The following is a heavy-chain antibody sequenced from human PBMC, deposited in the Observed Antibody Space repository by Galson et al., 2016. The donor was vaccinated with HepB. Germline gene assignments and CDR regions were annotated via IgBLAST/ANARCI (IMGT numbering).Heavy chain of an antibody. V-gene: IGHV3-33*01. D-gene: IGHD6-13*01. CDR2: IWYDGSKK. J-gene: IGHJ4*02. Sequence: SLRLSCAASGFSFSIYGMHWVRQAPGKGLEWVAVIWYDGSKKYYADSVKGRFTISRDNSRNTLYLQMNSLRVEDTAVYYCARDRRSLFLAGIFDYWGQGTLVPVSS. CDR3: ARDRRSLFLAGIFDY. CDR1: GFSFSIYG.